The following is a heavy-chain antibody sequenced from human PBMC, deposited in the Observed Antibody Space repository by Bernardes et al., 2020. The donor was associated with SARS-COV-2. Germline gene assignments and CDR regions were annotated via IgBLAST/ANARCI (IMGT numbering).Heavy chain of an antibody. D-gene: IGHD2-15*01. V-gene: IGHV3-21*01. CDR1: EFSFSSHS. CDR2: ISPRSDSV. J-gene: IGHJ4*02. CDR3: AREIDIPVGGKFRPPDY. Sequence: GGSLRLSCAGSEFSFSSHSMKWVRQTPGKGLEWVASISPRSDSVTYNDSLKGRFTISRDNARNSLYLQMNSLRVEDTAVYYCAREIDIPVGGKFRPPDYWGLGTRVTVAS.